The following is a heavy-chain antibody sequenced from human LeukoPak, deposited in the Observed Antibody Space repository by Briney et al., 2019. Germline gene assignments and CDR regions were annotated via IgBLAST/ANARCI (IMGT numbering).Heavy chain of an antibody. CDR3: ASLLVATISKPFDY. V-gene: IGHV3-7*03. J-gene: IGHJ4*02. CDR2: IKQDGSEK. Sequence: GGSLRLSCAASGFTFSNYWMAWVRQAPGKGLEWVANIKQDGSEKYYVDSVKGRFTISRDNAKNSLYLQMNSLRAEDTAVYYCASLLVATISKPFDYWGQGTLVTVSS. D-gene: IGHD5-12*01. CDR1: GFTFSNYW.